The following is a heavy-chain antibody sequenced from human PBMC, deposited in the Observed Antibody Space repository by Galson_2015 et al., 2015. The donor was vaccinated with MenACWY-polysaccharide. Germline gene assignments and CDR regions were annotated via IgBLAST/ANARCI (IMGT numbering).Heavy chain of an antibody. CDR2: INADGSAT. CDR1: GFSFSTYW. J-gene: IGHJ6*02. CDR3: ARVRGGQWPRYGMDG. D-gene: IGHD6-19*01. V-gene: IGHV3-74*01. Sequence: SLRLSCAASGFSFSTYWMHWVRHAPGKGLVWVSRINADGSATDYADSVRGRFTISRDNAKNTLYLEMNSLRAADTAVYYCARVRGGQWPRYGMDGWGQGTTVTVSS.